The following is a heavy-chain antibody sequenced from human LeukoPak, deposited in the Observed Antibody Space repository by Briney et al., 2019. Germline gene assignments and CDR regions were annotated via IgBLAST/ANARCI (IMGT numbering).Heavy chain of an antibody. V-gene: IGHV3-30*18. Sequence: PGGSLRLSCAASGFTFSDYAIHWVRQAPGKGLEWVALISHEGSNKYYIDSVKGRFTISRDNSKTTLFLQINSLRAEDTAIYYCAKIRLSGIAVTAIFDYCGHGTLVTVSS. D-gene: IGHD6-19*01. CDR2: ISHEGSNK. J-gene: IGHJ4*01. CDR1: GFTFSDYA. CDR3: AKIRLSGIAVTAIFDY.